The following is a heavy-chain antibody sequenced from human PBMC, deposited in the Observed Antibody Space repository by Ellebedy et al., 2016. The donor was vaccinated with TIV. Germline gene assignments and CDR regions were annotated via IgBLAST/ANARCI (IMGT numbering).Heavy chain of an antibody. CDR1: GYTFTGYY. J-gene: IGHJ4*02. V-gene: IGHV1-2*02. CDR3: ARDLAGPFDY. Sequence: ASVKVSCKASGYTFTGYYMHWVRQAPGHGLEWMGWIIPNSGGTNYAKKFQGRVTMTRDTSISTAYMELSRLRSDDTAIYYCARDLAGPFDYWGQGTLVTVSS. CDR2: IIPNSGGT.